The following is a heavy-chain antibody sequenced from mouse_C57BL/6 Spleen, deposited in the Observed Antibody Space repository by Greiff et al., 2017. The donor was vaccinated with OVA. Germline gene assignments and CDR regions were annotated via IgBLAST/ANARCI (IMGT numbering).Heavy chain of an antibody. Sequence: EVKLVESGGGLVQPGGSLSLSCAASGFTFTDYYMSWVRQPPGKALEWLGFIRNKANGYTTEYSASVKGRFTISRDNSQSILYLQMNALRAEDSATYYCARSGGTGSAWFAYWGQGTLVTVSA. J-gene: IGHJ3*01. CDR1: GFTFTDYY. CDR2: IRNKANGYTT. CDR3: ARSGGTGSAWFAY. D-gene: IGHD4-1*01. V-gene: IGHV7-3*01.